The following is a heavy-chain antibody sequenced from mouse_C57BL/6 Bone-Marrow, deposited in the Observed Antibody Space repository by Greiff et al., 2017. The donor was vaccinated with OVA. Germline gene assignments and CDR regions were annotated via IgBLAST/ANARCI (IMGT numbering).Heavy chain of an antibody. CDR2: IYPGDGDT. CDR1: GYAFSSSW. V-gene: IGHV1-82*01. Sequence: VKLMESGPELVKPGASVKISCKASGYAFSSSWMNWVKQRPGKGLEWIGRIYPGDGDTNYNGKFKGKATLTADKSSSTAYMQLSSLTSEDSAVYFCARFDGYYYDYWGQGTSVTVSS. CDR3: ARFDGYYYDY. J-gene: IGHJ4*01. D-gene: IGHD2-3*01.